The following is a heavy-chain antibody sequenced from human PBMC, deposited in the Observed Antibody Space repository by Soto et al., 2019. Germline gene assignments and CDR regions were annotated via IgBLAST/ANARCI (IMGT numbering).Heavy chain of an antibody. CDR2: IYWDNDK. Sequence: QITLKESGPTLVKPTQTXTXTXXXXGFSLTTXGMXVXWIRQPPGRALEWLALIYWDNDKRYSPSLKSRLTITKDTAKNQVVLTMANMDPVDTATYYCVRRXXXCDXGXCXXNWFDPWGQGALVTVSS. CDR3: VRRXXXCDXGXCXXNWFDP. J-gene: IGHJ5*02. V-gene: IGHV2-5*02. D-gene: IGHD2-21*01. CDR1: GFSLTTXGMX.